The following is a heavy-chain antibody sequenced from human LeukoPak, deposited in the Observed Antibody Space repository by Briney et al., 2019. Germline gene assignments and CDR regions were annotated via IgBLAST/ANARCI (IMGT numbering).Heavy chain of an antibody. CDR2: ISAYNGNT. CDR3: ARDLPDYDILTGYTYYYYGMDV. J-gene: IGHJ6*04. CDR1: GYTFTSYG. Sequence: GASVKVSCKASGYTFTSYGISWVRQAPGKGLEWMGWISAYNGNTNYAQKLQGRVTMTTDTSTSTAYMELRSLRSDDTAVYYCARDLPDYDILTGYTYYYYGMDVWGKGTTVTVSS. D-gene: IGHD3-9*01. V-gene: IGHV1-18*04.